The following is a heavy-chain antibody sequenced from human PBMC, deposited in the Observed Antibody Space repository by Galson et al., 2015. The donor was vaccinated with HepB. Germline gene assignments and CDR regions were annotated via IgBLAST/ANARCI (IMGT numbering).Heavy chain of an antibody. D-gene: IGHD3-22*01. Sequence: SLRLSCAASGFTFRTYTMTWVRQAPGKGLEWVSSIFHNGDKTFYADFVKGRFTISRDNSRNILYLQMNSLRADDTAVYYCAKDRVPDSRWPFDLWGQGTLVTVSS. CDR3: AKDRVPDSRWPFDL. CDR1: GFTFRTYT. CDR2: IFHNGDKT. J-gene: IGHJ4*02. V-gene: IGHV3-23*01.